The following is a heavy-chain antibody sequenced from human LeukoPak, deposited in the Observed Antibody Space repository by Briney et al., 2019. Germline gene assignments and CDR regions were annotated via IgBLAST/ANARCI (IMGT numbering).Heavy chain of an antibody. Sequence: GGSLRLSCAASGFSFANHGMSWVRQAPGKGLEWVSYISSSGTFIFYADSVKGRFTISRDNAQNSLYLHMNSLRVEDTPVYYCARDPGGDTAVGTFDYWGQGALVTVSS. D-gene: IGHD5-18*01. CDR2: ISSSGTFI. V-gene: IGHV3-48*01. CDR1: GFSFANHG. J-gene: IGHJ4*02. CDR3: ARDPGGDTAVGTFDY.